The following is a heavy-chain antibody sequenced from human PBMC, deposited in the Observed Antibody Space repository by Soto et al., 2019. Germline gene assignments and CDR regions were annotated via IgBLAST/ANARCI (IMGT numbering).Heavy chain of an antibody. CDR3: ARDLEPGDSGYDKCPSDYMDV. J-gene: IGHJ6*02. CDR1: GFTFSSYA. CDR2: ISYDGSNK. Sequence: QVQLVESGGGVVQPGRSLRLSCAASGFTFSSYAMHWVRQAPGKGLEWVAVISYDGSNKYYADSVKGRFTISRDNLKNKLYMHIDNLRAEDTAVYYCARDLEPGDSGYDKCPSDYMDVWGQGTTVTVSS. V-gene: IGHV3-30-3*01. D-gene: IGHD5-12*01.